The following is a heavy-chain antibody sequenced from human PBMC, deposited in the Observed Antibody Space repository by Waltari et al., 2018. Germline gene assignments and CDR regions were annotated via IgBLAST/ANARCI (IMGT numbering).Heavy chain of an antibody. CDR3: AKDRRGYYDTDAFDI. CDR1: GFTFDDYA. J-gene: IGHJ3*02. Sequence: EVQLVESGGGLVQPGRSLRLSCAASGFTFDDYAMHWVRQAPGKGLEWVSGISWNSGSIGYADSVKGRFTISRDNAKNSLYLQMNSLRAEDTALYYCAKDRRGYYDTDAFDIWGQGTMVTVSS. CDR2: ISWNSGSI. V-gene: IGHV3-9*01. D-gene: IGHD3-22*01.